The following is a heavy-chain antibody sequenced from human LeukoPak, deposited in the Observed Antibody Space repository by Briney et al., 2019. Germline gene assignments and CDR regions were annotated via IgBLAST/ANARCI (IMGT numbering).Heavy chain of an antibody. V-gene: IGHV4-39*01. CDR1: GGSISSSSYY. CDR2: IYYSGSA. J-gene: IGHJ4*02. CDR3: ARLYSSSWYGPFVDY. Sequence: PSETLSLTCTVSGGSISSSSYYWGWIRQPPGKGLEWIGSIYYSGSAYYNPSLESRVTISVDTSKNQFSLKLSSVTAADTAVYYCARLYSSSWYGPFVDYWGQGTLVTVSS. D-gene: IGHD6-13*01.